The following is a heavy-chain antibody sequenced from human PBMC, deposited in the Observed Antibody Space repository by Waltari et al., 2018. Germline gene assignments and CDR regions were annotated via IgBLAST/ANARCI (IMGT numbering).Heavy chain of an antibody. V-gene: IGHV4-39*07. CDR3: GRYSTYPDVCLDP. J-gene: IGHJ5*02. D-gene: IGHD3-16*02. CDR2: VDYSGAA. Sequence: QLQLQESGPGLVKPSETLSLTCTVSGGSIRTSRYYWGWIRQPPGKGLEGIGSVDYSGAAYYSPSLKSRVTILVDTSKNQFSLTLSSVTVADTVVYYCGRYSTYPDVCLDPWGQGTLVTVSP. CDR1: GGSIRTSRYY.